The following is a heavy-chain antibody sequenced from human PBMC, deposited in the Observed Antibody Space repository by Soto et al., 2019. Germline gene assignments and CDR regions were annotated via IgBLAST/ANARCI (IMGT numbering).Heavy chain of an antibody. CDR1: GGSLTSYY. J-gene: IGHJ4*02. V-gene: IGHV4-59*01. CDR2: TDSSGST. Sequence: SETLSLTCRFSGGSLTSYYWSWIRQPPGKGLEWIGYTDSSGSTSYNPSLKSRVTIIVDTSKNQFSLRLSSVTAADTAMFYCAKSFAVVTFDVWGLGTLVTVSS. D-gene: IGHD3-3*01. CDR3: AKSFAVVTFDV.